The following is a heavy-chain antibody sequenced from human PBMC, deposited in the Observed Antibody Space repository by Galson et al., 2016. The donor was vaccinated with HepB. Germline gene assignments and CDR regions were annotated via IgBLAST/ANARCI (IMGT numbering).Heavy chain of an antibody. CDR1: GFTFTNAW. CDR3: AKGGDYDA. Sequence: SLRLSCAASGFTFTNAWMNWVRQAPGKGLEWVGRIGGRIHGGDSTYYADSVTARFIVSRDNSQNTLYLQMNSLRADDTAVYYCAKGGDYDAWGQGTLVIVSS. J-gene: IGHJ5*02. CDR2: IGGRIHGGDST. D-gene: IGHD2-21*02. V-gene: IGHV3-23*01.